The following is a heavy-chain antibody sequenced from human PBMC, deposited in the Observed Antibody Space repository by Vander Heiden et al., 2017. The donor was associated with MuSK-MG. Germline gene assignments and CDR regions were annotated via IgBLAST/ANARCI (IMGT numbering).Heavy chain of an antibody. CDR3: AKGPDCSSTSCYYYYYYMDV. D-gene: IGHD2-2*01. J-gene: IGHJ6*03. CDR1: GFTFSSYA. Sequence: EVQLLESGGGLVQPGGSLRLSCADFGFTFSSYAMSGVRQAPGKGLEWVSAISGSGGSTYYADSVKGRFTISRDNSKNTLYLQMNSLRAEDTAVYYCAKGPDCSSTSCYYYYYYMDVWGKGTTVTVSS. V-gene: IGHV3-23*01. CDR2: ISGSGGST.